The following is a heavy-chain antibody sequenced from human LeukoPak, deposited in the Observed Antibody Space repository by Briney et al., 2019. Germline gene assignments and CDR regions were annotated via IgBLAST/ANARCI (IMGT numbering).Heavy chain of an antibody. J-gene: IGHJ4*02. CDR1: GGSFSGYY. CDR3: SGQRGYCSGGSCPLVSAFGY. V-gene: IGHV4-34*01. CDR2: INHSGST. Sequence: AETLSLTCAVYGGSFSGYYWSWIRQPPGKGLEWIGEINHSGSTNYNPSLESRGTISVETSKNQVFLKLMAVTTAETSVYYFSGQRGYCSGGSCPLVSAFGYWGQGTLVTVSS. D-gene: IGHD2-15*01.